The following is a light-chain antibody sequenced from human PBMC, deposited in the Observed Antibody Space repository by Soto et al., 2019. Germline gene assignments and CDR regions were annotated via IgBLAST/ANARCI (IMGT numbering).Light chain of an antibody. CDR3: QQYNNWPPGYT. CDR1: QSVSSN. CDR2: GAS. V-gene: IGKV3-15*01. J-gene: IGKJ2*01. Sequence: EIVMTQSPATLSVSPGERATLSCRASQSVSSNLAWYQQKPGQAPRLLIYGASTRATGIPARFSGSGSGTEFTLTISGLQSEDFAVYYCQQYNNWPPGYTFGKGNKLEIK.